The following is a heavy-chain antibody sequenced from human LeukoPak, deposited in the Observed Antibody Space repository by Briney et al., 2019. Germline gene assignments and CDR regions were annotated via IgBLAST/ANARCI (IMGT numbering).Heavy chain of an antibody. CDR3: ARTHPPRYNYDVDAFDI. V-gene: IGHV3-21*01. J-gene: IGHJ3*02. CDR1: GFTFSSYS. Sequence: GGSLRLSCAASGFTFSSYSMNWVRQAPGKGVEWVSSIGSSSTYIYYADSVKGRFTISRDNAKNSLYLQMNSLRAEDTAVYYCARTHPPRYNYDVDAFDIWGQGTMVTVSS. D-gene: IGHD5-24*01. CDR2: IGSSSTYI.